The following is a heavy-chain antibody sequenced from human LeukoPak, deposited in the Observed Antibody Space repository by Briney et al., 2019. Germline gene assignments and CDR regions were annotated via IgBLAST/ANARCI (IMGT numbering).Heavy chain of an antibody. CDR2: IGTAGDT. D-gene: IGHD2/OR15-2a*01. V-gene: IGHV3-13*01. J-gene: IGHJ6*03. CDR3: ARAAEANLLLFSYYMDV. Sequence: GGSLRLSCAASGFTFSSYDMHWVRQATGKGLEWVSAIGTAGDTYYPGSVKGRFTISRDNAEDSLYLQMNSLRAEDTAVYYCARAAEANLLLFSYYMDVWGKGTTVTVSS. CDR1: GFTFSSYD.